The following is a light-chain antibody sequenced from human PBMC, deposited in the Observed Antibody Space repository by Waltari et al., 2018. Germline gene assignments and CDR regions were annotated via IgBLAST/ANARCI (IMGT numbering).Light chain of an antibody. CDR3: QQYKNFPLT. V-gene: IGKV1-33*01. Sequence: DIQMTQSPSSLSSSVGDRVTITCQASQDISNNLNWYQQTPGKAPKALIYDASKLEGGVPSRFSGSASGTDFTFTISSLQPEDFATYYCQQYKNFPLTFGAGTKVEI. J-gene: IGKJ4*01. CDR1: QDISNN. CDR2: DAS.